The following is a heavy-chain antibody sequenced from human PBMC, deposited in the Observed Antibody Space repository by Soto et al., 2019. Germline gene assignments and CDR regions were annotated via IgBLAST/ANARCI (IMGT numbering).Heavy chain of an antibody. Sequence: SQTLSLTCAISGDSVSSNSAAWNWIRQSPSRGLEWLGRTYYKSKWYNDYAVSVKSRITINPDTSTNQFSLQLNSVTPEDTAVYYFARVRATMVRGIIMSYYGMDVWGQGTAVTVSS. D-gene: IGHD3-10*01. V-gene: IGHV6-1*01. CDR2: TYYKSKWYN. CDR1: GDSVSSNSAA. CDR3: ARVRATMVRGIIMSYYGMDV. J-gene: IGHJ6*02.